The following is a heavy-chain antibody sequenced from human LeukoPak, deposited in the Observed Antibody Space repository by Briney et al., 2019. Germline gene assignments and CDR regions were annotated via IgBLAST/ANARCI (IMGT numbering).Heavy chain of an antibody. D-gene: IGHD3-9*01. CDR2: ISGSGDST. Sequence: GGSLRLSCVVSGFTFSSYSMSWVRQAPGKGLEWVSAISGSGDSTYYADSVKGRFTISRDNSKNTLYLQMNSLRAEDTAVYYCAKVGYDILTGSMGDYYYYYMDVWGKGTTVTISS. J-gene: IGHJ6*03. CDR1: GFTFSSYS. V-gene: IGHV3-23*01. CDR3: AKVGYDILTGSMGDYYYYYMDV.